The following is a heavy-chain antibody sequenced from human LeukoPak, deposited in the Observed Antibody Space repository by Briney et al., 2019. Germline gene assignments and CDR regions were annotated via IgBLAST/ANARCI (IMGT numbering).Heavy chain of an antibody. CDR2: ISWNSENI. V-gene: IGHV3-9*01. CDR1: GFTFDDYA. D-gene: IGHD4-11*01. CDR3: AKAIRPQLTSNYFDD. Sequence: GGSLRLSCAASGFTFDDYAMHWARQVPGKGLEWVSGISWNSENIAYADSVKGRFTISRDNAKNSLYLQMNSLRAEDTAVYYCAKAIRPQLTSNYFDDWGQGTLVTVSS. J-gene: IGHJ4*02.